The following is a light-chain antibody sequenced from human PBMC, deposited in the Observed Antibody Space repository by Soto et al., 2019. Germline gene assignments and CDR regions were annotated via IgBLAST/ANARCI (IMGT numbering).Light chain of an antibody. Sequence: QSVLTQPPSVSAAPGQKVTISCSGSSSNIGNNYVSWYQQLPGTAPKLLIYDNNKRPSGIPDRFSGSKSGTSATLGITGLQTGDEADYYCGTWDSSLPWVFGGGTKLTVL. CDR3: GTWDSSLPWV. V-gene: IGLV1-51*01. CDR1: SSNIGNNY. J-gene: IGLJ3*02. CDR2: DNN.